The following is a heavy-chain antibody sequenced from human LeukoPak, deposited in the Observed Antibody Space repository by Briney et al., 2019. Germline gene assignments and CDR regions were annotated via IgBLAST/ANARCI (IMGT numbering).Heavy chain of an antibody. J-gene: IGHJ6*02. Sequence: ASVKVSCKASGGTFSSYAISWVRQAPGQGLEWMGRIIPILGIANYAQKFQGRVTITADKSTSTAYMELSSLRSEDTAVYYCASDIVVVPAAINYYYYGMDVWGQGTTVTVSS. CDR3: ASDIVVVPAAINYYYYGMDV. CDR2: IIPILGIA. D-gene: IGHD2-2*02. CDR1: GGTFSSYA. V-gene: IGHV1-69*04.